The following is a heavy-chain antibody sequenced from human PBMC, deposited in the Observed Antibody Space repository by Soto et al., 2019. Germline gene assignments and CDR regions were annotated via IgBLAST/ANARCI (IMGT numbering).Heavy chain of an antibody. CDR2: ISAYNGNT. Sequence: QVPLVQSVAEVKKPGASVKVSCKPSGYTFTSYGISWVRQAPGKGIEWMGWISAYNGNTNYAQKLQGRVTMTTDTSTSTAYMELRSLSSDDTAVYCCARGEDGDYYFGYWGQGTMVTVSA. CDR1: GYTFTSYG. CDR3: ARGEDGDYYFGY. J-gene: IGHJ4*02. D-gene: IGHD4-17*01. V-gene: IGHV1-18*04.